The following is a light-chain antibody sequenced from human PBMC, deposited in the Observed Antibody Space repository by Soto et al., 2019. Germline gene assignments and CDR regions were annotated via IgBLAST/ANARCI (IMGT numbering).Light chain of an antibody. J-gene: IGLJ3*02. CDR2: DNN. CDR3: GTWDSSLSVWV. CDR1: SSNIGNNY. Sequence: QSVLTQPPSVSAAPGQKVTISCSGSSSNIGNNYVSWYQQLPGTAPKLLIYDNNKRPSGIPDRFSGSKSGTSATLGITGLQTGDKADYYCGTWDSSLSVWVFGGGTKSPS. V-gene: IGLV1-51*01.